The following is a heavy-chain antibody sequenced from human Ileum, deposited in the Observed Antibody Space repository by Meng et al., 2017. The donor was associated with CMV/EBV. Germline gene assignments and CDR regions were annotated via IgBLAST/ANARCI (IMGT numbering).Heavy chain of an antibody. V-gene: IGHV1-2*02. CDR2: INPNSGGT. CDR1: GYTFTGYY. Sequence: ASVKVSCKASGYTFTGYYMHWVRQAPGQGLEWMGWINPNSGGTNYAQKFQGRVTMTRDTSISTAYMELSRLRSDDTAVYYCARAPSIITHEAVRWSRGLGYGMDVWGQGTTVTVSS. CDR3: ARAPSIITHEAVRWSRGLGYGMDV. D-gene: IGHD3-10*01. J-gene: IGHJ6*02.